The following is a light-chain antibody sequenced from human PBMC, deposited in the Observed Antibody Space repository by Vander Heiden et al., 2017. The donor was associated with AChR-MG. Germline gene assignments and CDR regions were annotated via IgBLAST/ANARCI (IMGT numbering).Light chain of an antibody. CDR1: QSISSY. V-gene: IGKV1-39*01. J-gene: IGKJ1*01. CDR2: AAS. Sequence: DIQMTQSPSSLSASVGDRVTITCRASQSISSYLNWYQLKPGKAPKLLIYAASSLRSGVPSRFSGSRSGTDFTLTISRLKPEDFATYYCQQSDSTPRTFGQGTKMQIK. CDR3: QQSDSTPRT.